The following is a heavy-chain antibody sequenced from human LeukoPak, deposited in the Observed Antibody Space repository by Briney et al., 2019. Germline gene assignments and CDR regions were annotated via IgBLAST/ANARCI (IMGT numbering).Heavy chain of an antibody. J-gene: IGHJ3*02. CDR1: GYTFTSYG. CDR3: AGHSRDYDYVWGSYWAFDI. V-gene: IGHV1-18*01. D-gene: IGHD3-16*01. CDR2: ISAYNGNT. Sequence: ASVKVSCKASGYTFTSYGISWVRQAPGQGLEWMGWISAYNGNTNYAQKLQGRVTMTTDTSTSTAYMELRGLRSDETAVYYCAGHSRDYDYVWGSYWAFDIWGQGTMVTVSS.